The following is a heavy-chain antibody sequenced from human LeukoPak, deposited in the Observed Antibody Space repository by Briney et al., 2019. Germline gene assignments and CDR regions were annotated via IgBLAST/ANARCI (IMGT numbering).Heavy chain of an antibody. CDR2: VYHSGHT. CDR3: ARIRGSGSSWLFDY. V-gene: IGHV4-38-2*01. D-gene: IGHD6-13*01. CDR1: GHSIGSGYY. J-gene: IGHJ4*02. Sequence: SETLSLTCAVPGHSIGSGYYWAWIRQSPGKGLQWIASVYHSGHTYYNPSLLSRVTISVDTSEKQFSLNLRSVTAADTAVYYCARIRGSGSSWLFDYWGQGTLVTVSS.